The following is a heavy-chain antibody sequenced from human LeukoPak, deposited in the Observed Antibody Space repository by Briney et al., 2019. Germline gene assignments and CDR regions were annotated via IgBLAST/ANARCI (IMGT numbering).Heavy chain of an antibody. CDR2: IRGGAEIT. CDR1: GFTFSTYS. CDR3: AILSWDGRGTFS. J-gene: IGHJ5*02. V-gene: IGHV3-23*01. D-gene: IGHD2/OR15-2a*01. Sequence: PGGSLRLSCAASGFTFSTYSMSWVRQAPGKGLESVSAIRGGAEITYYADSVRGRFTISRDNYKDTLTLQMNSLRAEDTAIYYCAILSWDGRGTFSWGQGTLVTVSS.